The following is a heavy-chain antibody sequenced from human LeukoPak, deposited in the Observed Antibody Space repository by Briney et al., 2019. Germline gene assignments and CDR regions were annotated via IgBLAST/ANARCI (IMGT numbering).Heavy chain of an antibody. CDR1: GYSISSGYY. J-gene: IGHJ4*02. CDR2: IYHSGST. Sequence: SETLSLTCAVSGYSISSGYYWGWIRQPPGKGLEWIGSIYHSGSTYYNPSLKSRVTISVDTSKNQFSLKLSAVTAADTAVYYCASRSSYFDYWGQGTLVTVSS. V-gene: IGHV4-38-2*01. CDR3: ASRSSYFDY.